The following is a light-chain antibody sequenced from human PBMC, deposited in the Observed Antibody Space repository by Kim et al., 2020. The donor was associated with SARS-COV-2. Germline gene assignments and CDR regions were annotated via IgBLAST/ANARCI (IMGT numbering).Light chain of an antibody. V-gene: IGKV3-20*01. J-gene: IGKJ1*01. Sequence: SPGERATLSCRASQSVGSRSLAWYQQRPGQAPRILVYATSSRAADIPDRFSGSGSGTDFTFTISRLEPEHFAVYYCQQYAASPPTFGRGTKVDIK. CDR1: QSVGSRS. CDR2: ATS. CDR3: QQYAASPPT.